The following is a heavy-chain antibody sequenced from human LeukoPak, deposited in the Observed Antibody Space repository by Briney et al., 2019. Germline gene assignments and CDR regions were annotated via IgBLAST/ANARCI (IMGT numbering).Heavy chain of an antibody. CDR1: GGTFSSYT. J-gene: IGHJ5*02. D-gene: IGHD6-19*01. CDR2: IIPILGIA. CDR3: AREIAVAGSRRFDP. Sequence: SVKVSCKAAGGTFSSYTISWVRQAPGQGLEWMGRIIPILGIANYAQKFQGRVTITADKSTSTAYMELSSLRSEDTAVYYCAREIAVAGSRRFDPWGQGTLVTVSS. V-gene: IGHV1-69*04.